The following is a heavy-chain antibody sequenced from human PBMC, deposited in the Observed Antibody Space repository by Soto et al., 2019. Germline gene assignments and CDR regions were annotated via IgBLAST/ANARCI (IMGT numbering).Heavy chain of an antibody. CDR3: ASRGRYYGMDV. V-gene: IGHV3-23*01. CDR1: GFTLSLYA. J-gene: IGHJ6*02. CDR2: IPNSGGRT. Sequence: GGSLRLSCAASGFTLSLYAMTWVRQAPGRGLEWVSSIPNSGGRTSLADSVKGRFTISRDNSKNTLYLQMNSLRDEDTAVYYCASRGRYYGMDVWGQGTTVTVSS.